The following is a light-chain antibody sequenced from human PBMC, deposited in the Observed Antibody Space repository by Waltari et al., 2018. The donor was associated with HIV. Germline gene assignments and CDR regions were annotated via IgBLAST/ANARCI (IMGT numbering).Light chain of an antibody. J-gene: IGLJ3*02. CDR1: NSNIARPV. CDR3: ATWDDGMGGQGV. CDR2: RNN. Sequence: QSVLPHPPSVSAPPGQTVPISCSGSNSNIARPVVICFQQLPGRAPKLLIYRNNQRPAGVPDRLSGSRSGTSASLAIRGLQSEDEADYYCATWDDGMGGQGVFGGGTKLTVL. V-gene: IGLV1-44*01.